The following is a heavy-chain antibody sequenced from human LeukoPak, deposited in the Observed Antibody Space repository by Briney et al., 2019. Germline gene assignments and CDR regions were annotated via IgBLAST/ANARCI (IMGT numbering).Heavy chain of an antibody. CDR1: GFTVSDNY. D-gene: IGHD3-16*01. CDR3: ARRPVNAYSFDS. CDR2: INSGGYT. J-gene: IGHJ4*02. Sequence: PGGSLRLSCAASGFTVSDNYLSWVRQAPGKGLQWVSFINSGGYTSYADSVKGRFTISRDNSKNTLYLQLNNLRADDTAVYYCARRPVNAYSFDSWGQGTQVTVSS. V-gene: IGHV3-53*01.